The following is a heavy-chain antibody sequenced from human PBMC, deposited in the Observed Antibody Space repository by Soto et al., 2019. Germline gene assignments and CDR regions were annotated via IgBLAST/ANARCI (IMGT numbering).Heavy chain of an antibody. D-gene: IGHD4-17*01. J-gene: IGHJ6*02. V-gene: IGHV1-8*01. CDR1: GYTFTSYD. Sequence: GASVKVSCKASGYTFTSYDINWVRQATGQGLEWMGWMNPNSGNTGYAQKFQGRVTMTRNTSISTVYMELSSLRSEDTAVYYCARGGGSGTVTTDYYGMDVWGQGTKVTVSS. CDR3: ARGGGSGTVTTDYYGMDV. CDR2: MNPNSGNT.